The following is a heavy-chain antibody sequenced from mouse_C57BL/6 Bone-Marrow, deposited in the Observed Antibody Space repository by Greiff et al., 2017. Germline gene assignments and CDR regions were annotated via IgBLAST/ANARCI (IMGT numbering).Heavy chain of an antibody. Sequence: VPLKESGPGLATPSQTLSLTCYVTGSSITSYYWNWIRKFPGNKLEYMGYISNSGRTYYNPSLKSRISILPDTSKNQYYLQLNCVTTEDTATYYCARWDYYYARDYWGQGTSVTVSS. CDR2: ISNSGRT. CDR1: GSSITSYY. J-gene: IGHJ4*01. CDR3: ARWDYYYARDY. V-gene: IGHV3-8*01. D-gene: IGHD2-4*01.